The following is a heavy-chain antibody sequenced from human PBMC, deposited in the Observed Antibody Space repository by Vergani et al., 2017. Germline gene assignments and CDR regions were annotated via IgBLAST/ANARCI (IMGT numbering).Heavy chain of an antibody. Sequence: EVELVQSGPEMRKPGESLKISCKGSGYRFTSYWIAWVRQMPGKGLEWMGIIFPTDSDTKYSPSFQGQVTMSVDQSISTAYLQWDSLKASDTAMYFCARTGNPYYYYGIDVWGQGTTVTVSS. J-gene: IGHJ6*02. CDR2: IFPTDSDT. CDR1: GYRFTSYW. V-gene: IGHV5-51*01. CDR3: ARTGNPYYYYGIDV.